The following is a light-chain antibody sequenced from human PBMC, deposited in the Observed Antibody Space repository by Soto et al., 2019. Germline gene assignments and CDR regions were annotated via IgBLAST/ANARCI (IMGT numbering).Light chain of an antibody. CDR1: QSVSSSY. Sequence: EIVLTQSPGTLSLSPGERATLSCRASQSVSSSYLAWYQQKPGQAPRLLIYGASSRATGIPDRFSGSGSGTDFTLTISRLEPEDFAVYYCQQYGSSGTFGQGTKGAIK. CDR2: GAS. CDR3: QQYGSSGT. V-gene: IGKV3-20*01. J-gene: IGKJ1*01.